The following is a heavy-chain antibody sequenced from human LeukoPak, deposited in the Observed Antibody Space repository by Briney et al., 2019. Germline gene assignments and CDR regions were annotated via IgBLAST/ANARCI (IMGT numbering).Heavy chain of an antibody. D-gene: IGHD3-10*01. Sequence: GGSLRLSCAASGFTFNSYGMHWVRQAPGKGLEWVAVIWYDGSNKYYADSVKGRFTISRDNSKNTLYLQMNSLRAEDTAVYYCAKDPELRPYCYYYYMDVWGKGTTVTFSS. V-gene: IGHV3-33*06. CDR1: GFTFNSYG. CDR3: AKDPELRPYCYYYYMDV. J-gene: IGHJ6*03. CDR2: IWYDGSNK.